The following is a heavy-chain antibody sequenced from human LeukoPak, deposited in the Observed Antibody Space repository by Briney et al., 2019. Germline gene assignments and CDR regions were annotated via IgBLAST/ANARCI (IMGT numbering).Heavy chain of an antibody. CDR2: ISSNGGST. Sequence: GGSLRLSCSASGFTFSSYAMHWVRQAPGKGLEYVSAISSNGGSTYYADSVKGRFTISRDNSKNTLYLQMSSLRAEDTVVYYCVKPTTGTTYYFDYWGQGTLVTVSS. CDR1: GFTFSSYA. D-gene: IGHD1-1*01. V-gene: IGHV3-64D*09. J-gene: IGHJ4*02. CDR3: VKPTTGTTYYFDY.